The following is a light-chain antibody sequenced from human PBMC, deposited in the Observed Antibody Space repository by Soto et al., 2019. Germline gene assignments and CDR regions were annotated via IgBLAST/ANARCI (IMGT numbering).Light chain of an antibody. CDR2: DAS. J-gene: IGKJ5*01. Sequence: EIFLTQSPGTLSLSPWEIATLSCRASQSVSTYLAWYQHKPGQAPRLLIYDASNRATGVPARFSGSGSGTDFTLTISSLEPEDFGVYYCQQRSNWPPITFGQGTRLEIK. V-gene: IGKV3-11*01. CDR1: QSVSTY. CDR3: QQRSNWPPIT.